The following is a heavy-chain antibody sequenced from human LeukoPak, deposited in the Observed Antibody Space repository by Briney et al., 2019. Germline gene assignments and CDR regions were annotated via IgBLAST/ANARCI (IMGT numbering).Heavy chain of an antibody. V-gene: IGHV3-33*01. CDR3: ARAGIGNALDY. J-gene: IGHJ4*02. CDR1: GFTFSKYG. D-gene: IGHD2-2*01. Sequence: GMSLRLSCAASGFTFSKYGINWVRQAPGKGLEWVAIIWYDGSNKYFAESVMGRFTISKDNSKNTVYLQMNSLRIEDTAVYHCARAGIGNALDYWGQGTLVTVSS. CDR2: IWYDGSNK.